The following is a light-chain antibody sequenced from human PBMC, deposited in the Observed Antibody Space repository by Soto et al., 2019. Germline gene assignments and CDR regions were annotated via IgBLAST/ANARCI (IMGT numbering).Light chain of an antibody. Sequence: QSALTQPRSVSGSPGQSVTFSCTGISSDVGGYNYVSWYQQHPGKAPKLMVYDVTKRPSGVPDRFSGSKSGTTASLTISRLQAEDEADYYCSSYAGSVVFGGGTKLTVL. CDR2: DVT. J-gene: IGLJ2*01. CDR3: SSYAGSVV. V-gene: IGLV2-11*01. CDR1: SSDVGGYNY.